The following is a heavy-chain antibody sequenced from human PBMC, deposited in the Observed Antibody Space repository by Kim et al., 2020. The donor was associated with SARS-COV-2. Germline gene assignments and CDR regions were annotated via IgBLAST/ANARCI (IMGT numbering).Heavy chain of an antibody. CDR2: ISAYNGNT. V-gene: IGHV1-18*01. Sequence: ASVKVSCKASGYTFTSYGISWVRQAPGQGLERMGWISAYNGNTNYAQKLQGRVTMTTDTSTSTAYMELRSLRSDDTAVYYCARVLEGGPYGDYRDAIDYWGQGTLVTVSS. CDR1: GYTFTSYG. J-gene: IGHJ4*02. D-gene: IGHD4-17*01. CDR3: ARVLEGGPYGDYRDAIDY.